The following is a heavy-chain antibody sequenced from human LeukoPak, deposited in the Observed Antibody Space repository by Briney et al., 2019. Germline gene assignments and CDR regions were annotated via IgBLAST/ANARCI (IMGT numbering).Heavy chain of an antibody. CDR1: GFTFSSHW. D-gene: IGHD4-17*01. CDR3: TRGPAYGDFTDFFDY. CDR2: IKQDGSEQ. J-gene: IGHJ4*02. Sequence: GGSLRLSCAASGFTFSSHWMTWVRQAPGKGLEWVANIKQDGSEQYNVDSVKGRFTISRDNAKNSLYLQMNSLRAEDTAVYYCTRGPAYGDFTDFFDYWGQGTLVTVSS. V-gene: IGHV3-7*01.